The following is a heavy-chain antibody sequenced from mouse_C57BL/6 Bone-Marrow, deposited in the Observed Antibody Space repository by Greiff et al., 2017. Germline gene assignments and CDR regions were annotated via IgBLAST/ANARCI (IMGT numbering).Heavy chain of an antibody. Sequence: VQLQQSGAELVRPGASVTLSCTASGYTFTDYEMHWVKQTPVHGLEWIGAINPETGGTAYNQKFKGKAILTADKSSSTAYMELRSLTSEDSADYYCARDSSGGAYWGQGTLVTVSA. V-gene: IGHV1-15*01. CDR2: INPETGGT. D-gene: IGHD3-2*02. CDR3: ARDSSGGAY. J-gene: IGHJ3*01. CDR1: GYTFTDYE.